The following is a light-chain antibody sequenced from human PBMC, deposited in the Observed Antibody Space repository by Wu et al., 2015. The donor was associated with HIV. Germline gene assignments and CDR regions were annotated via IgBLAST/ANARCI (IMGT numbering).Light chain of an antibody. CDR1: QNINNF. J-gene: IGKJ5*01. CDR3: QESSSIPPA. V-gene: IGKV1-39*01. Sequence: DIQMTQSPSSLSASIGDRVSITCRASQNINNFLNWYQQKQGKAPELLISAASNLQSGAPSRFSGSGSGTEFTLSISSLQPEDFATYFCQESSSIPPAFGQGTRVENK. CDR2: AAS.